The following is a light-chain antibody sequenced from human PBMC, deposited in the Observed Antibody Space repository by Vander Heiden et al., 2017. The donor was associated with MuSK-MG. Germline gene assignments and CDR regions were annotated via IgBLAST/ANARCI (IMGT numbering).Light chain of an antibody. CDR1: SSDVGNFNL. Sequence: QSALTQPASVSASPGQSITISCTGTSSDVGNFNLVSWYQHSPGEAPRLIIYEVTKRPSGVSDRFSGSKSGTTASLTISGLQTEDEADYHCCSYGGGNTLLFGGGTKVTVL. CDR2: EVT. CDR3: CSYGGGNTLL. V-gene: IGLV2-23*02. J-gene: IGLJ2*01.